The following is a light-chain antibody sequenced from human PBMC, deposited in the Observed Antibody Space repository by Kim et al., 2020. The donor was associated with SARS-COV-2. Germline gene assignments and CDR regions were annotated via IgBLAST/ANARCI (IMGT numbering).Light chain of an antibody. Sequence: EIVMTQSPATLSVSPGERATLSCRASQSVSNNLAWYQQKPGQAPRLLIYGASTRANGIPGRFSGSGSATEFILTISSLQSEDFAVYYCQQYNNWPLTFGGGTKVDIK. J-gene: IGKJ4*01. CDR2: GAS. CDR1: QSVSNN. CDR3: QQYNNWPLT. V-gene: IGKV3-15*01.